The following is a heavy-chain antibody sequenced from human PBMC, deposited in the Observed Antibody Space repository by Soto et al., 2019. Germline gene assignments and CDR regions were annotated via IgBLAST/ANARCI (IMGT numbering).Heavy chain of an antibody. D-gene: IGHD3-22*01. CDR3: ARYKGFSSGYYSY. CDR1: GGTFSSYA. Sequence: GASVKVSCKASGGTFSSYAISWVRQAPGQGLELMGGIIPIFGTANYAQKFQGRVTITADESTSTAYMELSSLRSEDTAVYYCARYKGFSSGYYSYWGQGTLVTVSS. V-gene: IGHV1-69*13. J-gene: IGHJ4*02. CDR2: IIPIFGTA.